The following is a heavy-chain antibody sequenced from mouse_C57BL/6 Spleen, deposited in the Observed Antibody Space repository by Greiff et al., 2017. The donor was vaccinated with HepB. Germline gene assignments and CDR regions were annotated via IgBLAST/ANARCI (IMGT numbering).Heavy chain of an antibody. Sequence: EVQLQQSGPVLVKPGASVKMSCKASGYTFTDYYMNWVKQSHGKSLEWIGVINPYNGGTSYNQKFKGKATLTVDKSSSTAYMALNSLTSEDSAVYYCARAYYSNPPGFAYWGQGTLVTVSA. J-gene: IGHJ3*01. D-gene: IGHD2-5*01. CDR3: ARAYYSNPPGFAY. CDR1: GYTFTDYY. V-gene: IGHV1-19*01. CDR2: INPYNGGT.